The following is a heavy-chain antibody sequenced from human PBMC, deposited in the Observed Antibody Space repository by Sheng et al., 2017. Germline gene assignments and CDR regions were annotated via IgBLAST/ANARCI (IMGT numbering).Heavy chain of an antibody. D-gene: IGHD3-10*01. J-gene: IGHJ6*03. CDR3: ARLRSLPRPTRFDYYYYMDV. Sequence: QVQLQQWGAGLLKPSETLSLTCAVYGGSFSGYYWSWIRQPPGKGLEWIGEINHSGSTNYNPSLKSRVTISVDTSKNQFSLKLSSVTAADTAVYYCARLRSLPRPTRFDYYYYMDVWGQGTTVTVSS. CDR1: GGSFSGYY. CDR2: INHSGST. V-gene: IGHV4-34*01.